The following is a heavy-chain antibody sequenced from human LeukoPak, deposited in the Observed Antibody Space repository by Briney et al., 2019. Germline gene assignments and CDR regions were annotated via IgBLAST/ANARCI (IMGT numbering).Heavy chain of an antibody. CDR2: INPNSGGT. J-gene: IGHJ4*02. Sequence: ASVKVSYKASGYTFTGYYMHWVRQAPGQGLEWMGWINPNSGGTNYAQKFQGRVTMTRDTSISTAYMELSRLRSDDTAVYYCARDPNYYDSSGYYDYWGQGTLVTVSS. CDR1: GYTFTGYY. V-gene: IGHV1-2*02. D-gene: IGHD3-22*01. CDR3: ARDPNYYDSSGYYDY.